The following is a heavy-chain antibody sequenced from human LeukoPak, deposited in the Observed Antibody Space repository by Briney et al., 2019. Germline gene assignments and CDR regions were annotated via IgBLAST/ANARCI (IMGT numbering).Heavy chain of an antibody. V-gene: IGHV4-59*08. Sequence: SETLSPTCTVSGDSISSYFWTWIRLPPGKGLEWIGYMYGSGSADYNPSLKSRVTMSVDTSKNQFSLKLRSVTAADTAVYYCARHFPAYSHMDVWGKGTTVTVSS. CDR2: MYGSGSA. J-gene: IGHJ6*03. CDR1: GDSISSYF. D-gene: IGHD2-2*01. CDR3: ARHFPAYSHMDV.